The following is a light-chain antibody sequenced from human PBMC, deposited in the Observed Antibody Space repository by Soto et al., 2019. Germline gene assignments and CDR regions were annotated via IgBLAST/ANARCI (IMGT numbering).Light chain of an antibody. V-gene: IGKV3-20*01. CDR2: AAS. J-gene: IGKJ1*01. CDR3: HQFGGSRT. CDR1: QGVTSSY. Sequence: EVVLTQSPDTLSLSPGERATLFGMASQGVTSSYVAWYQQKLGQAPRLLIYAASSRATGVPDRFSGSGSGTDFTLTISRLEPEDSAVYYCHQFGGSRTFGQGTKVDIK.